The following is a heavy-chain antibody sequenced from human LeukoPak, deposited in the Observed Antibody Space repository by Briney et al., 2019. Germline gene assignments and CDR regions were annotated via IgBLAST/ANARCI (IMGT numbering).Heavy chain of an antibody. CDR1: GGSISSSSHY. Sequence: SETLSLTCTVSGGSISSSSHYWGWIRQPPGKGLEWIGSMYYSGGTYYNPSLKSRVTISIETSKNQFSLKLNSVTAADTAVYYCARLVRYCSTDSCYPFDYWGQGTLVTVSS. J-gene: IGHJ4*02. CDR2: MYYSGGT. V-gene: IGHV4-39*01. D-gene: IGHD2-2*01. CDR3: ARLVRYCSTDSCYPFDY.